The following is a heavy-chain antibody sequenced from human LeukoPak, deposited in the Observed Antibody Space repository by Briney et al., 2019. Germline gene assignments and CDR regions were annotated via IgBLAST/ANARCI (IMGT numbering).Heavy chain of an antibody. D-gene: IGHD3-10*01. CDR2: MNPNSGNT. V-gene: IGHV1-8*01. J-gene: IGHJ4*02. CDR3: ARDRYYYGSGSYTRLDY. CDR1: GYTFTSYD. Sequence: ASVKVSCKASGYTFTSYDINWVRQATGQGLEWMGWMNPNSGNTGYAQKFQGRVTMTRNTSISTAYMELSSLRSEDTAVYYCARDRYYYGSGSYTRLDYWGQGTLVTVSS.